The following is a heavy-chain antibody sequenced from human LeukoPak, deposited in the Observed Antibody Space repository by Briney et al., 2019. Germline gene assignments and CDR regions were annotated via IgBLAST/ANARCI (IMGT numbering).Heavy chain of an antibody. V-gene: IGHV4-59*08. D-gene: IGHD6-13*01. CDR2: IYYSGST. CDR3: ARLGAAVFNWFDP. J-gene: IGHJ5*02. CDR1: GGSISSYY. Sequence: SETLSLTCTVSGGSISSYYWSWIRQPPGKGLEWIGYIYYSGSTNYNPSLKSRVTISVDTSKNQFPLKLSSVTAADTAVYYCARLGAAVFNWFDPWGQGTLVTVSS.